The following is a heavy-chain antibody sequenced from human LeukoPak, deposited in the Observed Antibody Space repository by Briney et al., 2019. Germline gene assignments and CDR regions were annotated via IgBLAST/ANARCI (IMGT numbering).Heavy chain of an antibody. CDR3: ARWTTCGGDCHILDY. J-gene: IGHJ4*02. CDR1: GFTFSSYS. D-gene: IGHD2-21*02. CDR2: ISSSSSAI. Sequence: PGGSLRLSCAASGFTFSSYSINWVRQAPGKGLEWVSYISSSSSAIYYADSVKGRFTISRDNARNSLFLQMNSLRAEDTAVYYCARWTTCGGDCHILDYWGQGILVTVSS. V-gene: IGHV3-48*04.